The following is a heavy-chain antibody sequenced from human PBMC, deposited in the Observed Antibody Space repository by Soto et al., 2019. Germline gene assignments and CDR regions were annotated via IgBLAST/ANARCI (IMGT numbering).Heavy chain of an antibody. CDR2: ISSSGSTI. Sequence: GGSLRLSCAASGFTFSDYYMSWIREAPGKGLEWVSYISSSGSTIYYADSVKGRFTISRDNAKNSLYLQMNSLRAEDTAVYYCARGLTPAKLEPPGYWGQGTLVTVSS. D-gene: IGHD1-1*01. CDR3: ARGLTPAKLEPPGY. V-gene: IGHV3-11*01. CDR1: GFTFSDYY. J-gene: IGHJ4*02.